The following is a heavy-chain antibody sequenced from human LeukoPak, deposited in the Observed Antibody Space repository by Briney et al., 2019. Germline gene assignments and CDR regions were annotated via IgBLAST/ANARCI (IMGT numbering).Heavy chain of an antibody. V-gene: IGHV3-13*05. CDR1: GFTFRSYD. D-gene: IGHD5-18*01. CDR3: ARGEFRRYSYDYFYGMDV. J-gene: IGHJ6*02. CDR2: IGTAGDP. Sequence: GGSLRLVCGASGFTFRSYDIHWVRQVTGRGLEWVSAIGTAGDPYYPGSVKGRFSISRENAKNSLYLQMNSLRVGDTAVYYCARGEFRRYSYDYFYGMDVWGRGTTVTVSS.